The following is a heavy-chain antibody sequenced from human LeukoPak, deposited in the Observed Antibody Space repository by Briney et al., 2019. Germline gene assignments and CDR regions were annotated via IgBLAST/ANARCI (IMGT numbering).Heavy chain of an antibody. D-gene: IGHD3-16*02. CDR3: ANDLVIDYVWASYPTDY. Sequence: PGGSLRLSGAASGFTFSSYAMSWVRQAPGKGLEWVSVISGSGGSTYYADSVKGRFTISRDNSKNTLYLQMNSLRAEEAAVYYCANDLVIDYVWASYPTDYWAQGTLVTVSS. CDR1: GFTFSSYA. V-gene: IGHV3-23*01. J-gene: IGHJ4*02. CDR2: ISGSGGST.